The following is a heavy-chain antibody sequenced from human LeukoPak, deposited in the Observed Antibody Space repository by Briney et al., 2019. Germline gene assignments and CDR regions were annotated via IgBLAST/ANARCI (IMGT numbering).Heavy chain of an antibody. CDR3: ARRVRSPLGAFDI. CDR2: IYYSGST. D-gene: IGHD3-10*01. J-gene: IGHJ3*02. CDR1: GGPISSYY. Sequence: SETLSLTCTVSGGPISSYYWSWIRQPPGKGLEWIGYIYYSGSTNYNPSLKSRVTISVDTSKNQFSLKLSSVTAADTAVYYCARRVRSPLGAFDIWGQGTMVTVSS. V-gene: IGHV4-59*08.